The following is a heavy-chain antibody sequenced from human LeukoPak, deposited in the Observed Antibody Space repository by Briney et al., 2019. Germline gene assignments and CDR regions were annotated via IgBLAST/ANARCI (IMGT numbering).Heavy chain of an antibody. J-gene: IGHJ5*02. CDR2: IYTSGST. D-gene: IGHD3-22*01. Sequence: PSETLSLTCTVSGASISSYYWSWIRQPAGKGLEWIGRIYTSGSTNYNPSLKSRVTMSVDTSKNQFSLKLSSVTAADTAVYYCARGVSYYYDSSGDQYNWFDPWGQGTLVTVSS. V-gene: IGHV4-4*07. CDR1: GASISSYY. CDR3: ARGVSYYYDSSGDQYNWFDP.